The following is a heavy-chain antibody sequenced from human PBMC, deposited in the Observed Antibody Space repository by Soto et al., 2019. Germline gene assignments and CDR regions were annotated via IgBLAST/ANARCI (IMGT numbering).Heavy chain of an antibody. V-gene: IGHV3-21*01. Sequence: GGSLRLSCAASEFSFSIYSMNWVRQAPGKGLEWISSISSSSDYIYYADSVKGRFTISRDNSKNSLYLQLNSLRAEDTAVYYCARSPGRDGYNHFDYWGQGTLVTVSS. CDR2: ISSSSDYI. CDR3: ARSPGRDGYNHFDY. D-gene: IGHD5-12*01. CDR1: EFSFSIYS. J-gene: IGHJ4*02.